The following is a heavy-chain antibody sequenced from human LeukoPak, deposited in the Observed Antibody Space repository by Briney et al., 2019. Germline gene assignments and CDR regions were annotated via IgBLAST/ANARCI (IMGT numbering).Heavy chain of an antibody. CDR1: AYSFTSYW. V-gene: IGHV5-51*01. D-gene: IGHD1-20*01. CDR2: IYSVDSDT. Sequence: GESLQISCKGSAYSFTSYWIAWVRQMPGKGLEWMGIIYSVDSDTTYSPSFQGQVTISADKSISTAYLQWSSLKASDTVMYYCARHRGGYNWNDLDYWGQGTLVTVSS. J-gene: IGHJ4*02. CDR3: ARHRGGYNWNDLDY.